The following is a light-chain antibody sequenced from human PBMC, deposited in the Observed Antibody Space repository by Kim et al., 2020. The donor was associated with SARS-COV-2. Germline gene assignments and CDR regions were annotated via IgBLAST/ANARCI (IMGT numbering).Light chain of an antibody. CDR3: QVCDSDSDHWV. Sequence: SYELTQTPSVSVAPGETARIPCGGDNIGSKSVQWYQRRPGQAPVAVMYYDNDRPSGIPDRFSGSNSGNTATLTINWVDAGDEADYFCQVCDSDSDHWVFGGGTKLTVL. V-gene: IGLV3-21*04. CDR2: YDN. CDR1: NIGSKS. J-gene: IGLJ3*02.